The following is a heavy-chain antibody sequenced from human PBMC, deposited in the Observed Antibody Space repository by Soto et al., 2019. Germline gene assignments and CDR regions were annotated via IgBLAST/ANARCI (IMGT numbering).Heavy chain of an antibody. J-gene: IGHJ4*02. CDR3: ASQSGSYYFY. D-gene: IGHD1-26*01. CDR1: GFTFSSYG. CDR2: IWYDGSNK. V-gene: IGHV3-33*01. Sequence: QVQLVESGGGVVQPGRSLRLSCAASGFTFSSYGMHWVRQAPGKGLEWVAVIWYDGSNKYYADFVKGRFTISRDNSKNTLYLQMNSLRAEDTAVYYCASQSGSYYFYWGQGTLVTVSS.